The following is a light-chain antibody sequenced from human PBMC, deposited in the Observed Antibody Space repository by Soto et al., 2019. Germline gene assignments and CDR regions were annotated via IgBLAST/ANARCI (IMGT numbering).Light chain of an antibody. CDR2: DAS. J-gene: IGKJ1*01. V-gene: IGKV3-15*01. Sequence: EIAIKQSPATLSVSQGERAILSCRASQNVYNNLAWYQQKPGQAPRLLIFDASTRATGIPARFSGSGSGTDFTLTITRLEPEDFATYYCQQGTFGQGSKVDIK. CDR3: QQGT. CDR1: QNVYNN.